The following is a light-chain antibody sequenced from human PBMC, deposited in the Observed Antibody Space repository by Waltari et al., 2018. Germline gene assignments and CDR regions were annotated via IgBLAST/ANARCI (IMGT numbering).Light chain of an antibody. J-gene: IGKJ2*01. CDR1: QSVLYSSNNKNY. V-gene: IGKV4-1*01. CDR3: QQYYNTPYT. Sequence: DIVMTQSPDSLAVSLGERATINCKSSQSVLYSSNNKNYLAWYQQKPGQPPKQLIYWASTRGAGVPDRFSGSGSGTDFPLTISSLQAEDVAVYYCQQYYNTPYTFGQGTKLEIK. CDR2: WAS.